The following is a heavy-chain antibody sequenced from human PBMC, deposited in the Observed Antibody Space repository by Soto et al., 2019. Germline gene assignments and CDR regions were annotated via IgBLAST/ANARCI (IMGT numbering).Heavy chain of an antibody. V-gene: IGHV3-21*02. J-gene: IGHJ5*02. CDR1: GFSFSLYT. D-gene: IGHD2-21*01. CDR3: ASVRVVAILPDIS. Sequence: EVQLVQSGGGLVKPGGSLRLSCAASGFSFSLYTMNWVRQAPEKGLEWVASIDSGSSTIHYAESMKGRFTISRDNAKKSLYLQMNSLRAEDTAVYYCASVRVVAILPDISWCQGTLVTVSS. CDR2: IDSGSSTI.